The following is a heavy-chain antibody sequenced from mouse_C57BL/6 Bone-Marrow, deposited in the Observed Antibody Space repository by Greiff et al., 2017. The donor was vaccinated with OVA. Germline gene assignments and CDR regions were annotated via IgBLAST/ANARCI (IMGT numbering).Heavy chain of an antibody. CDR3: TSYGNFDY. CDR2: IDPENGDT. Sequence: VQLQQSGAGLVRPGASVKLSCTASGFNIKDDYMHWVKQRPEQGLEWIGWIDPENGDTEYASKFQGKATITADTSSNTAYLQLSSLTSEDTAVYYCTSYGNFDYWGQGTTLTVSS. CDR1: GFNIKDDY. J-gene: IGHJ2*01. D-gene: IGHD2-1*01. V-gene: IGHV14-4*01.